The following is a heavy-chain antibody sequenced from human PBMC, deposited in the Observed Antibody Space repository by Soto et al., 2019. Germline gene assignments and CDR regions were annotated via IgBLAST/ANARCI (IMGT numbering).Heavy chain of an antibody. D-gene: IGHD6-25*01. CDR2: MYYSGTT. CDR3: AVVDSTGNWFDP. V-gene: IGHV4-39*01. CDR1: GGSISSSYFY. Sequence: SETLSLTCTVSGGSISSSYFYWGWLRQTPGKGLEFIGSMYYSGTTYYNPSLKSRVTISVDTSKNQFTLKLISVTAADTAVYYCAVVDSTGNWFDPWGEGALVTVSS. J-gene: IGHJ5*02.